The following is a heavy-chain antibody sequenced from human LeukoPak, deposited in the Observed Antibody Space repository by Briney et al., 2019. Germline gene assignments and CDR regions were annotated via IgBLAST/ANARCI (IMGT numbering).Heavy chain of an antibody. J-gene: IGHJ4*02. CDR3: ARDRDYYGSGSYYSKIDY. Sequence: ASVKVSCKASGYTFTSYAISWVRQAPGQGLEWMGWISAYNGNTNYAQKLQGRVTMTTDTSTSTAYMELRSLRSDDTAVYYCARDRDYYGSGSYYSKIDYWGQGTLVTVSS. CDR2: ISAYNGNT. CDR1: GYTFTSYA. V-gene: IGHV1-18*04. D-gene: IGHD3-10*01.